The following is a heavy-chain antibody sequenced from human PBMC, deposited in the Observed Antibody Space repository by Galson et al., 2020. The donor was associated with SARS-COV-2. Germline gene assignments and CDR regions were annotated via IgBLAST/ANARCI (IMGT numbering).Heavy chain of an antibody. Sequence: GGSLRLSCKASGFTFRTNGMGWVRQAPGRGLEYVADIDGSGERILYADSVKGRFTISRDNSENTLYLQMNSLRVEDTAVYYCAKGALFYYNGFDFWGQGTTVTVSS. V-gene: IGHV3-23*01. J-gene: IGHJ6*01. CDR2: IDGSGERI. CDR1: GFTFRTNG. CDR3: AKGALFYYNGFDF.